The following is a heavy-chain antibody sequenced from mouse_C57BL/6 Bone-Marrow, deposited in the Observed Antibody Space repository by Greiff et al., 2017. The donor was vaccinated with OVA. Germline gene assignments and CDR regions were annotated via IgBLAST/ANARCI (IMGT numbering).Heavy chain of an antibody. CDR1: GYTFTSYT. D-gene: IGHD1-1*01. CDR2: INPSSGYT. J-gene: IGHJ4*01. CDR3: ARGGVYDSSYEGYAMDD. V-gene: IGHV1-4*01. Sequence: QVQLKESGAELARPGASVKMSCKASGYTFTSYTMHWVKQRPGQGLEWIGYINPSSGYTKYNQKFKDKATLTADKSSSTAYMQLSSLTSEDSAVYYCARGGVYDSSYEGYAMDDWGQGTSVTVSS.